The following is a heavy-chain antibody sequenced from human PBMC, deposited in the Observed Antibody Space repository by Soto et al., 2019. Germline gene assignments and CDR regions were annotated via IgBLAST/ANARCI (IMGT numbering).Heavy chain of an antibody. CDR1: GYTFTGYY. V-gene: IGHV1-2*04. Sequence: QVPLVQSGAEVKKPGASVKVSCKASGYTFTGYYMHWVRQAPGQGLEWMGWINPNSGGTNYAQKFQGWVTMTRDTSISTAYMELSRLRSDDTAVYYCARAPVIVVVPAAMGLYYYGMDVWGQGTTVTVSS. CDR2: INPNSGGT. D-gene: IGHD2-2*01. J-gene: IGHJ6*02. CDR3: ARAPVIVVVPAAMGLYYYGMDV.